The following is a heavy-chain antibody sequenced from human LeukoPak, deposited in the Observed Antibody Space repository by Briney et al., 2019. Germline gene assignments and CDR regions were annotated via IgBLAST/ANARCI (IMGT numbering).Heavy chain of an antibody. J-gene: IGHJ4*02. CDR1: GYSFAGYG. Sequence: ASVKVSCKASGYSFAGYGISWVRQAPGQGLEWIGWISTYSGNTNYAHNLQGRITETTETSTSTAYMELRSLRSDDTAVYYCARVGAAPGHFDYWGQGTQLTVSS. CDR2: ISTYSGNT. D-gene: IGHD6-13*01. CDR3: ARVGAAPGHFDY. V-gene: IGHV1-18*01.